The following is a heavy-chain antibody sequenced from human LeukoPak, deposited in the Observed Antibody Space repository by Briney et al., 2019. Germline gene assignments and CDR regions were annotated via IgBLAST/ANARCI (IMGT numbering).Heavy chain of an antibody. D-gene: IGHD6-19*01. CDR3: AKVRDTRDWYKDAFDV. Sequence: GGSLRLSCAASGFTFSSYAMSWVRQAPGKGLEWVSAITGTGGSTYYVASVKGRFTVPRDNSWNTLYLQMSSLRAEDSAMYYCAKVRDTRDWYKDAFDVWGQGTRVTVSS. CDR1: GFTFSSYA. J-gene: IGHJ3*01. V-gene: IGHV3-23*01. CDR2: ITGTGGST.